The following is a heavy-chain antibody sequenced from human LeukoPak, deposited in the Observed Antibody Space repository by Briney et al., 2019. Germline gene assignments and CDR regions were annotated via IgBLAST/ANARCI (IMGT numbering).Heavy chain of an antibody. J-gene: IGHJ4*02. D-gene: IGHD2-15*01. Sequence: GGSLRLSCAASGFTLSDHNMDWVRQAPGKGLEWVGRSRSKGNSYSTEYAASVKGRFTISRDDSKNSLYLQMYSLKTEDTAVYYCTRGYCSGGSCYAAHWGQGTLVTVSS. CDR1: GFTLSDHN. V-gene: IGHV3-72*01. CDR3: TRGYCSGGSCYAAH. CDR2: SRSKGNSYST.